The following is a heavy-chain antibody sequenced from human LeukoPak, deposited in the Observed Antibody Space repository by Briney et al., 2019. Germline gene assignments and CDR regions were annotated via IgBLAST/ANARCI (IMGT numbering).Heavy chain of an antibody. V-gene: IGHV4-39*07. CDR3: ARALGVYYYGSGSYPANFDY. J-gene: IGHJ4*02. Sequence: SETLSLTCTVSGGSISSSSYYWGWIRQPPGKGLEWIGSIYYSGSTYYNPSLKSRVTISVDTSKNQFSLKLSSVTAADTAVYYCARALGVYYYGSGSYPANFDYWGQGTLVTVSS. D-gene: IGHD3-10*01. CDR1: GGSISSSSYY. CDR2: IYYSGST.